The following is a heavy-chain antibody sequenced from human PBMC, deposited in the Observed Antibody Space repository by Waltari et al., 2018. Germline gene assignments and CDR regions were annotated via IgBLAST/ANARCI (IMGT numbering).Heavy chain of an antibody. V-gene: IGHV5-51*01. CDR3: ASIPVRARILAFDP. D-gene: IGHD2-15*01. CDR2: TYPGDSFT. J-gene: IGHJ5*02. Sequence: EVQLVQSGAEIRKPGESLKISCKAYGYTFTSYWIAWVRQMPGKGLEWMGATYPGDSFTRYSPPLKSKLRPAVDHSRTTVRFQMSISPSADTSMYIWASIPVRARILAFDPWAQGTL. CDR1: GYTFTSYW.